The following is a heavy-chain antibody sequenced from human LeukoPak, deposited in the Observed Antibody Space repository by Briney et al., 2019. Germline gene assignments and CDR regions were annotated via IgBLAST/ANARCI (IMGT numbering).Heavy chain of an antibody. V-gene: IGHV3-11*05. J-gene: IGHJ4*02. CDR2: ISSSSSYT. Sequence: PGGSLRLSCAASGFTFSSYEMNWIRQAPGKGLEWISYISSSSSYTNYADSVKGRFTISRDNAKNSLYLQMNSLRAEDTAVYYCARAGPKRSSSGWYSGDYWGQGTLLTVSS. CDR3: ARAGPKRSSSGWYSGDY. CDR1: GFTFSSYE. D-gene: IGHD6-19*01.